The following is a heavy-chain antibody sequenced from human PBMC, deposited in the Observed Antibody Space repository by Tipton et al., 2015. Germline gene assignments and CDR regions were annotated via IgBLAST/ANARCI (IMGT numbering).Heavy chain of an antibody. Sequence: QSGPEVKKPGESLKISCKGSGYIFTSFWIGWVRQMPGKGLEWMGTIYPGDSETRYNPSFQGQVTISADTSITTAYLQWSSLKASDTAMYYCVRRARRVGSHSYPYYFDYWGQGTLVPVSS. J-gene: IGHJ4*02. V-gene: IGHV5-51*01. CDR1: GYIFTSFW. CDR2: IYPGDSET. D-gene: IGHD1-26*01. CDR3: VRRARRVGSHSYPYYFDY.